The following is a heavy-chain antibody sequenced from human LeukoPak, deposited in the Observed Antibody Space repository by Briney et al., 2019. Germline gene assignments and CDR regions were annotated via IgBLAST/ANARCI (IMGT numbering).Heavy chain of an antibody. J-gene: IGHJ4*02. D-gene: IGHD3-3*01. CDR2: ISSSGSTI. CDR3: ASMDFWSGYPFDY. CDR1: GFTFSDYY. V-gene: IGHV3-11*01. Sequence: GGSLRLSCAASGFTFSDYYMSWIRQAPGKGREWVSYISSSGSTIYYADSVKGRFTISRDNAKNSLYLQMNSLRAEDTAVYYCASMDFWSGYPFDYWGQGTLVTVSS.